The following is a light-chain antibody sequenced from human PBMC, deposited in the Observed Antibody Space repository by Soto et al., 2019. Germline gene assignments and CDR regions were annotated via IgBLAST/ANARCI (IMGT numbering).Light chain of an antibody. J-gene: IGLJ1*01. CDR1: SSDVGSYKF. CDR2: EGS. V-gene: IGLV2-14*02. Sequence: QSALTQPASVSGSAGQSITISCTGTSSDVGSYKFVSWYQQHPGKVPKVIIYEGSKRPSGVSNRFSGSKSGSTASLTISGLQAEDEADYYCSAYTTSIALYVFGAGTKLTVL. CDR3: SAYTTSIALYV.